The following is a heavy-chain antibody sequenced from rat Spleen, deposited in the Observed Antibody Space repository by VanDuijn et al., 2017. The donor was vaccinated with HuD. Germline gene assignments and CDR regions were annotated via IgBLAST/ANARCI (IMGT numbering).Heavy chain of an antibody. Sequence: EVQLVESGGGLVQPGRSLKLSCAASGFTFSNYDMAWVRQAPTKGLEWVDSISHSGGSTYYRDSVKGRFTVSRDNAKSTLYLQMDSLRSEDTATYYCARILRMLFDYWGQGVMVTVSS. CDR2: ISHSGGST. D-gene: IGHD1-6*01. CDR1: GFTFSNYD. CDR3: ARILRMLFDY. V-gene: IGHV5-25*01. J-gene: IGHJ2*01.